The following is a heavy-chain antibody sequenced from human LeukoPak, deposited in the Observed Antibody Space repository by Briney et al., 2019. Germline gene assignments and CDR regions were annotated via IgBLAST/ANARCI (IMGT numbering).Heavy chain of an antibody. CDR3: ARGLYYYMDV. V-gene: IGHV1-69*05. CDR2: IIPIFGTA. Sequence: ASVKVSCKASGGTFSSYAISWVRQAHGQGLEWMGGIIPIFGTANYAQKFQGRVTITTDESTSTAYMELSSLRSEDTAVYYCARGLYYYMDVWGKGTTVTVSS. J-gene: IGHJ6*03. CDR1: GGTFSSYA.